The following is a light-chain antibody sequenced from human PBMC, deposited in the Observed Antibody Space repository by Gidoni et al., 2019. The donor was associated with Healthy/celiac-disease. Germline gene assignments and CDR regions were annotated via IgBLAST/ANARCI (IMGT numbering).Light chain of an antibody. CDR2: GAS. V-gene: IGKV3-15*01. CDR3: QQYNNWPPWT. J-gene: IGKJ1*01. CDR1: QSVSSN. Sequence: EIVMTQSTTTLSVSPGERATLFCRASQSVSSNLAWSQQKPGQAPRLLIYGASTMATGIPARFSGSGSGTEFTLTISSLQSEDFAVYYCQQYNNWPPWTFGQGTKVEIK.